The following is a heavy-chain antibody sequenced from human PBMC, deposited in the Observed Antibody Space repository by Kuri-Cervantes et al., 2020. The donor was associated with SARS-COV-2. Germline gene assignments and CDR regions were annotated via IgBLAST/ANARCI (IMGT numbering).Heavy chain of an antibody. Sequence: GESLKISCQGSGYSFSSYWIGWVRQMPGKGLEWMGIIYPADSETRYSPSFQGQVTISADKSTTTVYLQWSSLKASDTAMYYCARLLFWSGFVDSWGQGTLVTVSS. J-gene: IGHJ4*02. CDR1: GYSFSSYW. CDR2: IYPADSET. CDR3: ARLLFWSGFVDS. V-gene: IGHV5-51*01. D-gene: IGHD3-3*01.